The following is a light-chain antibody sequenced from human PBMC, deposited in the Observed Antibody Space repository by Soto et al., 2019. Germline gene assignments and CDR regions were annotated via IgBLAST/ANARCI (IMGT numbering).Light chain of an antibody. CDR3: HQYNNWPWT. CDR2: AAS. J-gene: IGKJ1*01. V-gene: IGKV3-15*01. CDR1: QRVSNH. Sequence: EIVLTQSPATLSVSPGDTATLSFRASQRVSNHFAWYQQKPGQAPRLLIYAASTRAAGVPVRFSGSGSETEFTLTIRSLQSEDFALYYCHQYNNWPWTFGQGTKVDI.